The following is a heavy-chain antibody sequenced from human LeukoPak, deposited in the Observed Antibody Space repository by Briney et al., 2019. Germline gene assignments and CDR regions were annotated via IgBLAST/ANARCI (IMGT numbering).Heavy chain of an antibody. Sequence: GGSLRLSCAASGFTFSSYAMSWVRQAPGKGLGWVSAISGSGGSTYYADSVKGRFTISRDNSKNTLYLQMNSLRAEDTAVYYCAKDPEVVVVAATPNYNWFDPWGQGTLVTVSS. J-gene: IGHJ5*02. CDR2: ISGSGGST. D-gene: IGHD2-15*01. CDR3: AKDPEVVVVAATPNYNWFDP. V-gene: IGHV3-23*01. CDR1: GFTFSSYA.